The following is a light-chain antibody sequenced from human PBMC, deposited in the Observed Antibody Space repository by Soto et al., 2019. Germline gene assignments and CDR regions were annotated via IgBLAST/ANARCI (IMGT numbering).Light chain of an antibody. J-gene: IGKJ5*01. CDR1: QSIGDS. Sequence: IQMTHSPSTLSASVGDRVTITFRASQSIGDSLAWYQQKPGKAPYLLISDVSSLERGVPSRFSGSGSGTEFTLTISRLQPEDFATYYCQQLNSYPINFGQGTRLEIK. CDR2: DVS. V-gene: IGKV1-5*01. CDR3: QQLNSYPIN.